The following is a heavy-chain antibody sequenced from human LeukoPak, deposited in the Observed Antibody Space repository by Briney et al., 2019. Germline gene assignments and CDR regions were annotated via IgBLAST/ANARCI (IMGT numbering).Heavy chain of an antibody. CDR3: ARDRYYYDSSGYNNWFDP. D-gene: IGHD3-22*01. CDR1: GDSVSSNSAA. V-gene: IGHV6-1*01. J-gene: IGHJ5*02. Sequence: SQTLSLTCAISGDSVSSNSAAWNWIRQSPSRGLEWLGRTYYRSKWYNDYAVSVKSRITINPDTSKNQFSLQLSSVTAADTAVYYCARDRYYYDSSGYNNWFDPWGQGTLVTVSS. CDR2: TYYRSKWYN.